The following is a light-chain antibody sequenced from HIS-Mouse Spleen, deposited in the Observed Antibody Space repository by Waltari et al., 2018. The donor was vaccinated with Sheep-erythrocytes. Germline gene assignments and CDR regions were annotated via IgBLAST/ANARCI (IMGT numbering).Light chain of an antibody. V-gene: IGLV2-23*01. CDR2: EGS. CDR3: CSYAGSSVWV. Sequence: QSALTQPASVSGSPGQSITIPCTGTSRDFGSYNLVPWYKQHPGKAPKPMIYEGSKRPSGVSNRFSGSKSGNTASLTISGLQAEDEADYYCCSYAGSSVWVFGGGTKLTVL. CDR1: SRDFGSYNL. J-gene: IGLJ3*02.